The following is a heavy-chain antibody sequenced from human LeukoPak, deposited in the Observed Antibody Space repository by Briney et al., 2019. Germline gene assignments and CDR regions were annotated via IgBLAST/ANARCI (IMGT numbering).Heavy chain of an antibody. CDR1: GGSISSSY. CDR3: ARGLTYYYDSTSSPNWFDP. CDR2: IHYGGST. J-gene: IGHJ5*02. Sequence: SETLSLTCTVSGGSISSSYWGWIRQPPGEGLEWIGYIHYGGSTTYNPSLKSRVTISVDASKKQFSLRLHSVTAADTAVYYCARGLTYYYDSTSSPNWFDPWGQGTLVTVSS. D-gene: IGHD3-22*01. V-gene: IGHV4-59*01.